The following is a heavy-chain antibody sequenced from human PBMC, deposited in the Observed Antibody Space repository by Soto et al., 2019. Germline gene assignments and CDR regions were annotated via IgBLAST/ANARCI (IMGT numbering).Heavy chain of an antibody. J-gene: IGHJ4*02. CDR3: ARTDYYGSGSHSGYFDY. D-gene: IGHD3-10*01. CDR2: ISAYNGNT. Sequence: QVQLVQSVAEVKKPGASVKVSCKASGYTFTSYGISWVRQAPGQGLEWMGWISAYNGNTNYAQKLQGRVTMTTDTSTSTAYMELRSLRSDDTAVYYCARTDYYGSGSHSGYFDYWGQGTLVTVSS. V-gene: IGHV1-18*01. CDR1: GYTFTSYG.